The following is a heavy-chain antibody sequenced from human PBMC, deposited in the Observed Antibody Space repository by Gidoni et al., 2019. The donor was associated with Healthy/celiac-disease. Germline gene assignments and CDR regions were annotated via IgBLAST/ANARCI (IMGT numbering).Heavy chain of an antibody. D-gene: IGHD3-3*01. CDR3: AKDLGYYDFWSGYTPYYYYGMDV. CDR1: GVTFSSYG. CDR2: ISYDGSNK. J-gene: IGHJ6*02. Sequence: QVQLVESGGGVVQPGRSLRLSCAASGVTFSSYGRHWVRQAPGKGLEWVAVISYDGSNKYYADSVKGRFTISRDNSKNTLYLQMNSLRAEDTAVYYCAKDLGYYDFWSGYTPYYYYGMDVWGQGTTVTVSS. V-gene: IGHV3-30*18.